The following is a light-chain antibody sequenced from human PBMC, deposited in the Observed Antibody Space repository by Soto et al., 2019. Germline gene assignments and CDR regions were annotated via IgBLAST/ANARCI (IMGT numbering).Light chain of an antibody. J-gene: IGKJ5*01. CDR1: QSVSSSY. CDR3: QPRSNWPT. CDR2: DAS. V-gene: IGKV3-11*01. Sequence: QTLGTPSFWAGEKTTLSGRASQSVSSSYLAWYQQKPGQAPRLLIYDASNRATGIPARFSGSGSGKDFTLTISGLAPEDFSGYYCQPRSNWPTFGQGTRLEIK.